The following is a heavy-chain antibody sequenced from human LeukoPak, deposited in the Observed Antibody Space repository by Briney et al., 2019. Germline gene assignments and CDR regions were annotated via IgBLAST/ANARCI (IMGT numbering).Heavy chain of an antibody. CDR1: GFTVSNKY. V-gene: IGHV3-23*01. CDR3: AKGYSSGWSDD. Sequence: PGGSLRLSCAASGFTVSNKYMNWVRQAPGKGLEWVSAISGSGGSTYYADSVKGRFTISRDNSKNTLYLQMNSLRAEDTAVYYCAKGYSSGWSDDWGQGTLVTVSS. D-gene: IGHD6-19*01. J-gene: IGHJ5*02. CDR2: ISGSGGST.